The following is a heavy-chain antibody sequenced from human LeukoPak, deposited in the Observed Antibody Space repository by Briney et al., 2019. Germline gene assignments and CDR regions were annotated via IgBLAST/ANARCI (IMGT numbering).Heavy chain of an antibody. D-gene: IGHD5-12*01. Sequence: GSLRLSCAASGFTFSSYAMTWVRQAPGKGLEWVSGISASANSTYYADSVKGHFTISRDNSRNTLYLQMNSLRAEDTAVYYCAKSGGYFLFDYWGQGTLVTVSS. CDR1: GFTFSSYA. V-gene: IGHV3-23*01. J-gene: IGHJ4*02. CDR3: AKSGGYFLFDY. CDR2: ISASANST.